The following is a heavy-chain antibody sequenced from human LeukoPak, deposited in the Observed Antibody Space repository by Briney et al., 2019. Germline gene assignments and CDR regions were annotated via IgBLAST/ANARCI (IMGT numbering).Heavy chain of an antibody. Sequence: GASVKVTCKASVYTFTGYYMHWVRQPPGQGLEWMGWINPNSGGTNYAQKFQGRVTITRDTSISTAYMELSRLRSDDTAVYYCARGVTKDFQHRGQGTLVTVSS. CDR1: VYTFTGYY. D-gene: IGHD4-17*01. J-gene: IGHJ1*01. V-gene: IGHV1-2*02. CDR3: ARGVTKDFQH. CDR2: INPNSGGT.